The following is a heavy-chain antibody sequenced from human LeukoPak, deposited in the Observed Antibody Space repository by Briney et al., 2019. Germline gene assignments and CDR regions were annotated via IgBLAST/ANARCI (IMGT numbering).Heavy chain of an antibody. CDR2: IYYNGST. CDR3: ARTSLGGAWFDP. CDR1: GGSISSGDYY. J-gene: IGHJ5*02. D-gene: IGHD3-10*01. V-gene: IGHV4-30-4*08. Sequence: SQTLSLTCTVSGGSISSGDYYWSWIRQPPGMGLEWIGYIYYNGSTYYNPSLKSRVTISVDTSKNQFSLKLSSVTAADTAVYYCARTSLGGAWFDPWGQGTLVTVSS.